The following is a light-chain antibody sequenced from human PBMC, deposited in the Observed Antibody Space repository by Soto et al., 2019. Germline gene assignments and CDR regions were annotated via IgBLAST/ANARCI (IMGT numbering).Light chain of an antibody. V-gene: IGLV4-69*01. Sequence: QLVLTQSPSVSASLGASVRLTCTLSSGHSSNSIAWHQQQPEKGPRYLMKINSDGSHNKGDGIPDRFSGSSSGTERYLTISSLQSDDEADYYCQTWGTGIMVFGGGTKLTVL. CDR3: QTWGTGIMV. CDR2: INSDGSH. J-gene: IGLJ3*02. CDR1: SGHSSNS.